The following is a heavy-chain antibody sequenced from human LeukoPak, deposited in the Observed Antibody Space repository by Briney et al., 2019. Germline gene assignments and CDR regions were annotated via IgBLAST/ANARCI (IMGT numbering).Heavy chain of an antibody. CDR2: ISSSGSTI. D-gene: IGHD5-18*01. V-gene: IGHV3-48*03. CDR1: GFTFSSYE. Sequence: GGSLRLSCAASGFTFSSYEMNWVRQAPGRGLEWVSYISSSGSTIYYADSVKGRFTISRDNAKNSLYLQMNSLRAEDTAVYYCARDEGGRGYSYGLDYWGQGTLVTVSS. J-gene: IGHJ4*02. CDR3: ARDEGGRGYSYGLDY.